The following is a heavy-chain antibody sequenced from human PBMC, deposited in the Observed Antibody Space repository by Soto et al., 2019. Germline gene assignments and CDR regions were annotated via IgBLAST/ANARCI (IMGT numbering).Heavy chain of an antibody. Sequence: EVPLLESGGGLVQPGGSLRLSCAASGFTFSSYTMSWVRQGPGKGLEWVSGISSSGGSTVYADSVKGRFTISRDNFKNTLYLQMNSLRAEDTAVDYCAKGWGDYWGQGTAVTVSS. D-gene: IGHD7-27*01. CDR1: GFTFSSYT. J-gene: IGHJ4*02. V-gene: IGHV3-23*01. CDR3: AKGWGDY. CDR2: ISSSGGST.